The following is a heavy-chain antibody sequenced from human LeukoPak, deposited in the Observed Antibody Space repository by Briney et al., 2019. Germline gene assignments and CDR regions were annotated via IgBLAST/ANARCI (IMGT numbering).Heavy chain of an antibody. Sequence: SETLSLTCTVSGGSISSSSCYWGWIRQPPGKGREWVGSINYSGSTYSTPPPTSRGTISVDTCKNQFSLKRSSVSAADTAVYYCASGPGEHNWFYPSGQGTLGTVSS. J-gene: IGHJ5*02. CDR3: ASGPGEHNWFYP. CDR2: INYSGST. V-gene: IGHV4-39*01. D-gene: IGHD7-27*01. CDR1: GGSISSSSCY.